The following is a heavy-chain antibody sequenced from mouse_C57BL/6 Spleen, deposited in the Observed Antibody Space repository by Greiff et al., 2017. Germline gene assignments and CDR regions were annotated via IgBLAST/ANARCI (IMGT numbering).Heavy chain of an antibody. CDR3: ARGGALLCRGGDY. CDR2: IDPSDSET. Sequence: VQLQQPGAELVRPGSSVKLSCKASGYTFTSYWMHWVKQRPKQGLEWIGNIDPSDSETHYNQKFKDKATLTVDKATSTAYMKLSSRTAEDSSVFYCARGGALLCRGGDYWGQGTTLTVSS. D-gene: IGHD2-10*01. J-gene: IGHJ2*01. CDR1: GYTFTSYW. V-gene: IGHV1-52*01.